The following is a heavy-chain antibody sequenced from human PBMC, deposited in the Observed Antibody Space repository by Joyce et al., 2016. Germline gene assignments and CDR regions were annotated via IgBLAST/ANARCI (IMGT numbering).Heavy chain of an antibody. CDR2: ISYDGEKK. D-gene: IGHD2-2*01. CDR3: AKDDCSSTSCYFDY. CDR1: GFPFSSYG. J-gene: IGHJ4*02. Sequence: QVQLVESGGGVVSPGRSLRLSCAAYGFPFSSYGIHWVRQAPGKGLEWVAVISYDGEKKNYADSVKGRFTISRDNSKNTLYLQMNSLRAEDTAVYYCAKDDCSSTSCYFDYWGQGTLVTVSS. V-gene: IGHV3-30*18.